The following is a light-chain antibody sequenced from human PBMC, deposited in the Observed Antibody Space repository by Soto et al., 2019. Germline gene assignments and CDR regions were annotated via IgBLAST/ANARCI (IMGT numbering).Light chain of an antibody. CDR2: DAS. J-gene: IGKJ2*01. CDR3: QQYKSYAMYT. CDR1: PSITNW. Sequence: DIHMTQAPSTLSAAVGDRVTITCRASPSITNWLAWYQQKPGKAPKLLISDASILETGVPSRFSGSGSGTEFTLTISSLQPGDFATYYCQQYKSYAMYTFGQGTKLEIK. V-gene: IGKV1-5*01.